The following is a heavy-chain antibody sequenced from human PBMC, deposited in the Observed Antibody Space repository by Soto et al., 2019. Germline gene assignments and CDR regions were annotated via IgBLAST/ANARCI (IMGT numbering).Heavy chain of an antibody. D-gene: IGHD2-2*02. Sequence: ASVKVSCKASGYTFTSYGISWVRQAPGQGLEWMGWISAYNGNTNYAQKLQGRVTMTTDTSTSTAYMELRSLRSDDTAVYYCARRYCSSTSCYRSWFDPWGQGTLVTVSS. V-gene: IGHV1-18*01. CDR1: GYTFTSYG. CDR3: ARRYCSSTSCYRSWFDP. J-gene: IGHJ5*02. CDR2: ISAYNGNT.